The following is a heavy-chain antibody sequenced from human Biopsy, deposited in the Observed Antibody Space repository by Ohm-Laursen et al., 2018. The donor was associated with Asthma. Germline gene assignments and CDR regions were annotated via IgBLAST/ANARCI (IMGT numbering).Heavy chain of an antibody. CDR3: AKVRSDWVITESFDY. D-gene: IGHD3-22*01. J-gene: IGHJ4*02. CDR2: ISWNSATI. Sequence: RSLRLSCSASGFKFDEYTMHWVRQAPGKGLEWVSGISWNSATIGYADSVEGRFTISRDNAKNSVFLHMDSLRPEDTAFYYCAKVRSDWVITESFDYWGQGVLATVSS. CDR1: GFKFDEYT. V-gene: IGHV3-9*01.